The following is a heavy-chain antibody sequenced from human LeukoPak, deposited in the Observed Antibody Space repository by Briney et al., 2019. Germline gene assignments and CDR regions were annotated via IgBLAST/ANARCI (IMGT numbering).Heavy chain of an antibody. Sequence: GGSLRLSCAASGFTFSSYGMHWVRQAPGKGLEWVAVIWYDGSNKYYADSVKGRFTISRDNSKNTLYLQMNSLRAEDTAVYYCARDPKTFTIFGVVIPPDYWGQGTLVTVSS. CDR1: GFTFSSYG. CDR3: ARDPKTFTIFGVVIPPDY. CDR2: IWYDGSNK. J-gene: IGHJ4*02. D-gene: IGHD3-3*01. V-gene: IGHV3-33*01.